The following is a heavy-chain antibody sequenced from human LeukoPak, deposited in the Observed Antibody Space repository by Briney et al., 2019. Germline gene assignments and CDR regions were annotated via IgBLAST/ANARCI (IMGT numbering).Heavy chain of an antibody. Sequence: SVKVSCKXSGATFSSYTISWVRQAPGQGLEWMGRIIPILGIANYSQKIQGRSTITADKSTSTAYMELTSLRSEDPAVYHRVLGGGRYYFDYWGQGNLVTVSS. D-gene: IGHD2-15*01. V-gene: IGHV1-69*02. CDR3: VLGGGRYYFDY. CDR1: GATFSSYT. CDR2: IIPILGIA. J-gene: IGHJ4*02.